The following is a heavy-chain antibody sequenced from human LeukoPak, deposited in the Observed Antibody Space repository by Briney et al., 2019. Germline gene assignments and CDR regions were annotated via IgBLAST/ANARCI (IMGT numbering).Heavy chain of an antibody. V-gene: IGHV1-2*02. D-gene: IGHD4-23*01. J-gene: IGHJ3*02. CDR1: GYTFPAYY. CDR3: ARPQDHGGNVENFNI. Sequence: GASVKVSCKASGYTFPAYYIHWVRQAPGQGLEWMGWINPNSGGTNYALKSRGRVTMTRDTSISTASMELSRLISDDTAVYYCARPQDHGGNVENFNIWGQGTMVTVSS. CDR2: INPNSGGT.